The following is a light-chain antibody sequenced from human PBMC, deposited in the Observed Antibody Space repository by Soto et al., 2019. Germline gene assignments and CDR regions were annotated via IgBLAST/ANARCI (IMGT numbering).Light chain of an antibody. V-gene: IGKV3-20*01. CDR2: GAS. J-gene: IGKJ2*01. CDR3: QQYGGSPLYT. CDR1: QGVSSNF. Sequence: EIVLTQSPGTLSLSPGERATLSCRASQGVSSNFLAWYQQKSGQAPRLLIYGASTRATGIPDRFSDSGSGTYFTLTISRVEPEDFAVYYCQQYGGSPLYTFGRGTKAEIK.